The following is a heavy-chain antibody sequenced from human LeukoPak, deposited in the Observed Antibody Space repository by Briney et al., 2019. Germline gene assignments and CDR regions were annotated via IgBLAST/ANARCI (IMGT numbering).Heavy chain of an antibody. D-gene: IGHD6-19*01. J-gene: IGHJ4*02. CDR1: GYTYTSYA. Sequence: ASVKVSCKASGYTYTSYAMNWVRQAPGQGLEWMGWINTNTGNPTYAQGFTGRFVFSLDTSVSTAYLQISSLKAEDTAVYYCASPIAVAGTAFDYWGQGTLVTVSS. CDR2: INTNTGNP. CDR3: ASPIAVAGTAFDY. V-gene: IGHV7-4-1*02.